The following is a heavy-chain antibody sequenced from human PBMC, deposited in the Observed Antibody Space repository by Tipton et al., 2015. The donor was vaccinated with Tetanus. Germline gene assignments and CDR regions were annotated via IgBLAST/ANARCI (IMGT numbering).Heavy chain of an antibody. Sequence: LVQPSQTLSLTCTVSGGSISSGGYYWSWIRQHPGKGLEWIGDIYYSGSTYYNPSLKSRVTISVDTSKNQFSLKLNSVTAADTAAYYCARDQARGARGWNYFDYWGQGTLVTVSS. J-gene: IGHJ4*02. CDR1: GGSISSGGYY. D-gene: IGHD1-26*01. V-gene: IGHV4-31*03. CDR2: IYYSGST. CDR3: ARDQARGARGWNYFDY.